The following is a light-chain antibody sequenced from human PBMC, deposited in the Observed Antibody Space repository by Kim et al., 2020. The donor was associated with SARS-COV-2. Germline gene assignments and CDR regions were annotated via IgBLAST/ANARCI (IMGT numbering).Light chain of an antibody. CDR1: QDIRND. J-gene: IGKJ5*01. V-gene: IGKV1-17*01. CDR3: LQHNTYPIT. Sequence: SASVGDRVTITCRASQDIRNDLGWYQQNPGRAPKRLIYGASSLQSGVPSRCSVSGSGTEFTLTISSLQPEDFATYFCLQHNTYPITFGQGTRREIK. CDR2: GAS.